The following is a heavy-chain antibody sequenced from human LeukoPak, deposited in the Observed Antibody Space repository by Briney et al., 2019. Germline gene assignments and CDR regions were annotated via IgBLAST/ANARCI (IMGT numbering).Heavy chain of an antibody. CDR1: AGSLNAYY. J-gene: IGHJ4*02. D-gene: IGHD2-2*01. CDR3: AREYSSSRYLDY. CDR2: LHSSGST. Sequence: PSETLSLTCTVSAGSLNAYYWSWIRQPAGKGLEWIGRLHSSGSTNYSPSLQSRVTMSVDTSKNQFSLNLSSITAADTAVYFCAREYSSSRYLDYWGQGILVTVTS. V-gene: IGHV4-4*07.